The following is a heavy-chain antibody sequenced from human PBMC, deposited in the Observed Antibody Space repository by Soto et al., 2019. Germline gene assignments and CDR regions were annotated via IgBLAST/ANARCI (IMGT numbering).Heavy chain of an antibody. CDR2: INQDGFEK. Sequence: GGSLRLSCAASGFTFSSYWMSWVRQAPGKGLEWVANINQDGFEKYYVDSVKGRFTFSRDNAKNSLYVQMNSLRAEDTAIYYCARVGAGAGQLYFFDYWGQGTLVTVSS. D-gene: IGHD6-19*01. CDR1: GFTFSSYW. J-gene: IGHJ4*02. CDR3: ARVGAGAGQLYFFDY. V-gene: IGHV3-7*01.